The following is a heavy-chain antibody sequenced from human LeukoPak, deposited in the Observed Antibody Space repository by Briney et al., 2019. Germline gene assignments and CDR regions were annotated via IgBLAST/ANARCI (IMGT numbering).Heavy chain of an antibody. CDR1: GGSISSGDYY. CDR2: IYYSGST. V-gene: IGHV4-30-4*08. CDR3: ARASIVGATTPISYFDY. D-gene: IGHD1-26*01. J-gene: IGHJ4*02. Sequence: SQTLSLTCTVSGGSISSGDYYWSWIRQPPGKGLEWIGYIYYSGSTYYNPSLKSRVTISVDTSKNQFSLKLSSVTAADTAVYYCARASIVGATTPISYFDYWGQGTLVTVSS.